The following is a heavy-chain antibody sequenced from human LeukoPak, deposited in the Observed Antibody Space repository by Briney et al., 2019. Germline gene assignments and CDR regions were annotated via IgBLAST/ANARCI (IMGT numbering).Heavy chain of an antibody. D-gene: IGHD3-10*01. J-gene: IGHJ4*02. CDR1: GGSINSHY. Sequence: SETLSLTCSVSGGSINSHYWSWIRQPPGKRLEWIGYIFNTGYTNYNPSLASRVTMSVDTSRAQFFLRLSPVTAADTAIYYCASRPADTTWYGVFDYWSQGTLVTVSP. CDR2: IFNTGYT. CDR3: ASRPADTTWYGVFDY. V-gene: IGHV4-59*11.